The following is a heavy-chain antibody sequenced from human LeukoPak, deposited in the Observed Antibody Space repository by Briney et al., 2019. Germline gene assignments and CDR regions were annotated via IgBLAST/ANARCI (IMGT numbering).Heavy chain of an antibody. Sequence: AGSLRLSCAASGFTFSTYSMTWVRQAPGKGLEWVSSISSSSSYIHYADSVNGRFTISRDNAKNSLFLQMNSLRAEETAVYYCARQRYCSSTSCYSCYAIDVWGQGTTVTVSS. CDR1: GFTFSTYS. D-gene: IGHD2-2*01. V-gene: IGHV3-21*01. CDR3: ARQRYCSSTSCYSCYAIDV. J-gene: IGHJ6*02. CDR2: ISSSSSYI.